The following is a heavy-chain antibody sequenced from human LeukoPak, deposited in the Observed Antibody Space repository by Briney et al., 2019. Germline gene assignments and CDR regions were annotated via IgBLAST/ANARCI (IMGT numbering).Heavy chain of an antibody. CDR3: AREAVAGTFDY. V-gene: IGHV3-48*03. CDR1: GFTFSSYE. D-gene: IGHD6-19*01. J-gene: IGHJ4*02. Sequence: GGSLRLSCAASGFTFSSYEMNWVRQAPGKGLEWVSYISSSGSTIYYADSVKGRFTISRDNAKNSLYLQMNSLIAEDTAVYYCAREAVAGTFDYWGQGTLVTVSS. CDR2: ISSSGSTI.